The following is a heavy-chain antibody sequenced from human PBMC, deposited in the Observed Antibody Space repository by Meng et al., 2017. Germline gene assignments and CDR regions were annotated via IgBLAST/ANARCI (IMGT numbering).Heavy chain of an antibody. CDR2: IYHSGST. CDR1: GGSIRSSDW. J-gene: IGHJ4*02. D-gene: IGHD3-22*01. Sequence: QAHVQESGRDRVKPSGSLSLTWAVSGGSIRSSDWWSWVRQPPGKGLEWIGEIYHSGSTNYNPSLKSRVTISVDKSKNQFSLKLSSVTAADTAVYYCARAGVGYYDSSGPYSYWGQGTLVTVSS. V-gene: IGHV4-4*02. CDR3: ARAGVGYYDSSGPYSY.